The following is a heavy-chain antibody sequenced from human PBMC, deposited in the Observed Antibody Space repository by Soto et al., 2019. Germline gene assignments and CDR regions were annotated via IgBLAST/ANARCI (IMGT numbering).Heavy chain of an antibody. Sequence: GASVKVSCKASGGTFSSSAISCVRQAPCPRLEWMGAIIPIFGTANCAQKWQGRVTITEDKSTGTAYMELSSLRSEDTAVYYCARIPESYDSSGYYIDYWGQGTLVTVPQ. D-gene: IGHD3-22*01. J-gene: IGHJ4*02. CDR3: ARIPESYDSSGYYIDY. CDR1: GGTFSSSA. V-gene: IGHV1-69*06. CDR2: IIPIFGTA.